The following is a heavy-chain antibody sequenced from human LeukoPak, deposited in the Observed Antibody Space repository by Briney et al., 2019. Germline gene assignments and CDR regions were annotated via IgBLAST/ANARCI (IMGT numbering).Heavy chain of an antibody. CDR3: ARARLTTVWWFDP. V-gene: IGHV4-59*01. Sequence: SETPSLTCTVSGGSISSYYWSWIRQPPGKGLEWIGYIYYSGSTNYNPSLKSRVTISVDTSKNQFSLKLSSVTAADTAVYYCARARLTTVWWFDPWGQGTLVTVSS. CDR2: IYYSGST. J-gene: IGHJ5*02. D-gene: IGHD1-14*01. CDR1: GGSISSYY.